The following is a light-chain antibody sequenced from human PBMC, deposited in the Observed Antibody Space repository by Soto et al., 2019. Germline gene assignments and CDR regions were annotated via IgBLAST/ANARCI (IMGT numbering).Light chain of an antibody. Sequence: QSVLTQPPSGSGSPGQSVTISCTGSSSDVGGYNYVSWYQQHPGKAPKLMIYEVSKRPSGVPDRLSGSKSGNTASLTVSGLQAEDEADYYCSSYGGSNTVVFGGGTKLTVL. CDR2: EVS. J-gene: IGLJ2*01. CDR3: SSYGGSNTVV. V-gene: IGLV2-8*01. CDR1: SSDVGGYNY.